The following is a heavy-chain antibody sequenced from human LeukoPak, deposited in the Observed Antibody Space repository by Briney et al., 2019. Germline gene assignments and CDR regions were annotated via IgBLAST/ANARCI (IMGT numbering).Heavy chain of an antibody. Sequence: SETLSLTCTVSGGSISSYYWGWIRQSPGKGLEWIGTLYHSGSTYARSSLKSRVTISVDRSKNQFSLNLSSVTAADTAIYYCVTTYYHDSTGYVNAFDIWGQGTTVTVSS. CDR2: LYHSGST. V-gene: IGHV4-59*05. J-gene: IGHJ3*02. CDR3: VTTYYHDSTGYVNAFDI. D-gene: IGHD3-22*01. CDR1: GGSISSYY.